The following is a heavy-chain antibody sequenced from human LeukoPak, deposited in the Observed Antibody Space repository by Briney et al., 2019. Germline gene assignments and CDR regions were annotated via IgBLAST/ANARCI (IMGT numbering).Heavy chain of an antibody. V-gene: IGHV2-5*02. J-gene: IGHJ5*02. CDR3: ARGYCSGGSCYMAPNWFDP. CDR1: GFSLSTSGVG. D-gene: IGHD2-15*01. Sequence: SGPTLVKPTQTLTLTCTFSGFSLSTSGVGVGWIRQPPGRALEWLALIYWDDDKRYSPSLKSRLTITKDTSKNQVVLTMTNMDPVDTATYYCARGYCSGGSCYMAPNWFDPWGQGTLVTVSS. CDR2: IYWDDDK.